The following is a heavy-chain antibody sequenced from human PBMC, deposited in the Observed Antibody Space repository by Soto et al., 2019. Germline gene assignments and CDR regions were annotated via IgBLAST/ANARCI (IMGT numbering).Heavy chain of an antibody. D-gene: IGHD2-8*01. CDR2: IYSGGST. J-gene: IGHJ4*02. CDR3: ARVYLRYYFDY. CDR1: GFTVSSNY. Sequence: GGSLRLSCAASGFTVSSNYMSWVRQAPGTGLEWVSVIYSGGSTYYADSVKRRFTISRDNSKNTLYLQMNSLRAEDTAVYYCARVYLRYYFDYWGQGTLVTVSS. V-gene: IGHV3-53*01.